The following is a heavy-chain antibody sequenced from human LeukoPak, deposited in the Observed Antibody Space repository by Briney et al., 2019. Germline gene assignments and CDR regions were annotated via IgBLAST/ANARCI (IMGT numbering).Heavy chain of an antibody. CDR2: IGGDGGST. J-gene: IGHJ4*02. CDR3: VKGRGWLVDY. D-gene: IGHD5-12*01. CDR1: GFTFENYG. Sequence: GGSLRLSCVDSGFTFENYGMQWVRQAPGKGLEWVCLIGGDGGSTFYADSVKGRFTISRDNSKRSLYLQMNSLRTDDTALYYCVKGRGWLVDYWGQGTLVTVSS. V-gene: IGHV3-43*02.